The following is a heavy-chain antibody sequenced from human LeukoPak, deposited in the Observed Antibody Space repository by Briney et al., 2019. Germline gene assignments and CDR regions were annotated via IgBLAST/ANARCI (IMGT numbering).Heavy chain of an antibody. CDR1: GGSFSGYY. J-gene: IGHJ4*02. CDR3: ARHGGVIVAYYFDY. Sequence: SETLSLTCAVYGGSFSGYYWSWIRQPPGKGLEWIGSIYYSGSTYYNPSLKSRVTISVDTSKNQFSLKLSSVTAADTAVYYCARHGGVIVAYYFDYWGQGTLVTVSS. V-gene: IGHV4-34*01. D-gene: IGHD3-16*01. CDR2: IYYSGST.